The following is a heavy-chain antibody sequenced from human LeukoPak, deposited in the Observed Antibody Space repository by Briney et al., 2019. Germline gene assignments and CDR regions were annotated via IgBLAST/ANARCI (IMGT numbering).Heavy chain of an antibody. D-gene: IGHD3-3*01. Sequence: GGSLRLSCAASGFTFRDYYMSWIRQAPGKGLEWVSCTSSSSSYTNYADSVKGRFTISRDNAKNSLYLQMNSLRAEDTAVYYCARRKSGYQTFDYWGQGTLVTVSS. CDR1: GFTFRDYY. CDR2: TSSSSSYT. CDR3: ARRKSGYQTFDY. J-gene: IGHJ4*02. V-gene: IGHV3-11*03.